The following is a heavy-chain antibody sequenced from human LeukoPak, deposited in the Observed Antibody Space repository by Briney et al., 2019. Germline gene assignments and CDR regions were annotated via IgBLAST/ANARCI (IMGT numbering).Heavy chain of an antibody. J-gene: IGHJ4*02. CDR3: AKREYDILTGYYNLDY. CDR1: GFTFSSYG. Sequence: QAGGSLRLSCAASGFTFSSYGMHWVRQAPGKGLEWVAVISYDGSNKYYADSVKGRFTISRDNSKNTLYLQMNSLRAEDTAVYYCAKREYDILTGYYNLDYWGQGTLVTVSS. D-gene: IGHD3-9*01. V-gene: IGHV3-30*18. CDR2: ISYDGSNK.